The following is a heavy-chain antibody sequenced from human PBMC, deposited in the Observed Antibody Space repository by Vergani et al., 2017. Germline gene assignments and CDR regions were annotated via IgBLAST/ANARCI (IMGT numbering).Heavy chain of an antibody. CDR2: IRYDGSNK. Sequence: QVQLVESGGGVVQPGGSLRLSCAASGFTFSSYGMHWVRQAPGKGLEWVAFIRYDGSNKYYADSVKGRFTISRDNSKNTLYLQMNSLRAEDTAVYYCAKDDLVPAAIGYYYYYMDVWGKGTTVTVSS. V-gene: IGHV3-30*02. D-gene: IGHD2-2*01. CDR1: GFTFSSYG. J-gene: IGHJ6*03. CDR3: AKDDLVPAAIGYYYYYMDV.